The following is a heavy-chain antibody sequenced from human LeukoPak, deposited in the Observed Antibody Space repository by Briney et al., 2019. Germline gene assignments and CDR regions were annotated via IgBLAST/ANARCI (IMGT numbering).Heavy chain of an antibody. CDR2: IYYTGST. J-gene: IGHJ5*02. D-gene: IGHD6-6*01. V-gene: IGHV4-39*01. Sequence: PSETLSLTCTVSGGSLSSSSYFWGWIRQPPGKGLEWIGSIYYTGSTYYNPSLKGRVTISVDTSKNQFSLKLSSVTAADTAVYYCARCPIAARPAGDWFDPWGQGTLVTVSS. CDR3: ARCPIAARPAGDWFDP. CDR1: GGSLSSSSYF.